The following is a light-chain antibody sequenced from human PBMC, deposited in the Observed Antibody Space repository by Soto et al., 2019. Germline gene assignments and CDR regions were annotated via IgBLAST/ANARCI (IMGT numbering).Light chain of an antibody. CDR3: QQYSSYSWT. CDR1: QSITIW. Sequence: DIQMTQSPSTLSASVGDRVTITCRASQSITIWLAWYQQKPGKAPNLLIYKASILESGVPSRFSGSGSGTEFTLTINSLQPDAFATYYCQQYSSYSWTFGQGTKVEIK. CDR2: KAS. V-gene: IGKV1-5*03. J-gene: IGKJ1*01.